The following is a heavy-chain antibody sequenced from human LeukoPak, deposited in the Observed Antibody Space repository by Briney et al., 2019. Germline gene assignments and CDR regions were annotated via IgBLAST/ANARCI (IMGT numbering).Heavy chain of an antibody. Sequence: PGGSLRLSCAPSGFTVSDNYMSWVRRAPGKGLEWVSVMYSRGDTYYADSVKGRFTFSRDISKNTLYLQMNGLRTEDTAMYYCARDAPQVPAAGVLASWGQGTLVTVSS. V-gene: IGHV3-53*01. J-gene: IGHJ5*02. CDR1: GFTVSDNY. CDR3: ARDAPQVPAAGVLAS. CDR2: MYSRGDT. D-gene: IGHD6-13*01.